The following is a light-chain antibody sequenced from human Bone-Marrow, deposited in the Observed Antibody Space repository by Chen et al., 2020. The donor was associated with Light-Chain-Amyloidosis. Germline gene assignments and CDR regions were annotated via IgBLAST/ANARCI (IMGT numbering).Light chain of an antibody. CDR1: NIGSTS. Sequence: SYVLTQPSSVSVAPGQTATIACGGNNIGSTSVHWYQQTPGQAPLLVVYYDSDRPSGIPERWSGCNSGNTATLTISRVEAGDEDDYYFQVWDRSSDRPVFGGGTKLTVL. J-gene: IGLJ3*02. V-gene: IGLV3-21*02. CDR3: QVWDRSSDRPV. CDR2: YDS.